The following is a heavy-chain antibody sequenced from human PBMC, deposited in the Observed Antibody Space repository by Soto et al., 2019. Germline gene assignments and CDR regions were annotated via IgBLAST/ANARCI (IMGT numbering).Heavy chain of an antibody. V-gene: IGHV1-2*04. J-gene: IGHJ3*02. CDR3: ARDSHRGSDAFDI. CDR1: GYIFTGYY. D-gene: IGHD2-15*01. CDR2: INPNSGGT. Sequence: ASVKVSCKASGYIFTGYYMHWVRQAPGQGLEWMGWINPNSGGTNYAQKFQGWVTMTRDTSISTAYMELSRLRSDDTAVYYCARDSHRGSDAFDIWGQGTMVTVSS.